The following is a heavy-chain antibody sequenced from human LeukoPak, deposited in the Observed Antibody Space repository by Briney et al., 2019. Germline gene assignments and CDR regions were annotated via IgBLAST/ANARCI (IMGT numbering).Heavy chain of an antibody. J-gene: IGHJ4*02. D-gene: IGHD2-15*01. CDR1: GFTFSSYA. CDR2: ISGSGGST. CDR3: AKGARGYSDGFYFDY. Sequence: GGSLRLSCAASGFTFSSYAVSWVRQAPGKGLEWVSAISGSGGSTYYADSVKGRFTISRDNSKNTLYLQMNSLRAEDTAVYYCAKGARGYSDGFYFDYWGQGTLVTVSS. V-gene: IGHV3-23*01.